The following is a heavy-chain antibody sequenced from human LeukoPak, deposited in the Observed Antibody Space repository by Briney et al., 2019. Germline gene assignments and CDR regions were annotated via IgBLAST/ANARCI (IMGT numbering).Heavy chain of an antibody. Sequence: SETLSLTCTVSDGSISIYYWSWIRQPPVKGLEWIGYIYNSGSTIYNPSLKSRVTISADTSKNQFSLKLSSVTAADTAVYYCVRDRELAYWGQGTLVTVSS. J-gene: IGHJ4*02. D-gene: IGHD5-24*01. CDR3: VRDRELAY. V-gene: IGHV4-59*01. CDR2: IYNSGST. CDR1: DGSISIYY.